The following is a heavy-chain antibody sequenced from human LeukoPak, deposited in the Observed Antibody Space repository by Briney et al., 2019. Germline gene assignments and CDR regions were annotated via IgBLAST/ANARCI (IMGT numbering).Heavy chain of an antibody. CDR2: IYSGGST. CDR3: AREMLAAVAAQS. CDR1: EFTVSSNY. J-gene: IGHJ5*02. D-gene: IGHD6-19*01. Sequence: GGSLRLSCAASEFTVSSNYMSWVRQAPGKGLEWVSVIYSGGSTYYADSVKGRFTISRDNSKNTLYLQMNSLRAEDTAVYYCAREMLAAVAAQSWGQGTLVTVSS. V-gene: IGHV3-66*01.